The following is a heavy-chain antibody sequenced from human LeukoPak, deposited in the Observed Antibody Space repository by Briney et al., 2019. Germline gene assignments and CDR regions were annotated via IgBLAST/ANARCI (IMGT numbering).Heavy chain of an antibody. CDR3: ARDRGTTGFIS. D-gene: IGHD4-17*01. J-gene: IGHJ4*02. CDR1: GFTFRDYA. CDR2: ITGDGSGT. Sequence: GGSLRLSCAASGFTFRDYAVHWVRQAPGKGLEWVSFITGDGSGTYYADSVKGRFTISRANGGNSLYLQMDSLRTVDTAFDYCARDRGTTGFISWGQGALVTVSS. V-gene: IGHV3-43*02.